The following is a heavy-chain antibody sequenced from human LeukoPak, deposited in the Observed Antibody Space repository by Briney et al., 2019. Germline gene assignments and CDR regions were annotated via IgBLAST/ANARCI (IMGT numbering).Heavy chain of an antibody. CDR3: ARGSTYYDFWSGYYTGWPYDY. CDR2: IFSNDEK. CDR1: GFSLSNARMG. V-gene: IGHV2-26*01. J-gene: IGHJ4*02. Sequence: SGPVLVKPTETLTLTCTVSGFSLSNARMGVSWIRQPPGKALEWPAHIFSNDEKSYSTSLKSRLTISKDTSKSQVVLTMTNMDPVDTATYYCARGSTYYDFWSGYYTGWPYDYWGQGTLVTVSS. D-gene: IGHD3-3*01.